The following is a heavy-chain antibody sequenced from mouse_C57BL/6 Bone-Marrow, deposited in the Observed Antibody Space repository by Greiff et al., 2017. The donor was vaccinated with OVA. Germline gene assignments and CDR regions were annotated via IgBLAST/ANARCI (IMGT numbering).Heavy chain of an antibody. CDR1: GYTFTSYW. CDR3: ARGTAQAFYYFDY. D-gene: IGHD3-2*02. Sequence: VQLQESGAELVKPGASVKMSCKASGYTFTSYWITWVKQRPGQGLEWIGDIYPGSGSTNYNEKFKSKATLTVDTSSSTAYMQLSSLTSEDSAVYYCARGTAQAFYYFDYWGQGTTLTVSS. J-gene: IGHJ2*01. V-gene: IGHV1-55*01. CDR2: IYPGSGST.